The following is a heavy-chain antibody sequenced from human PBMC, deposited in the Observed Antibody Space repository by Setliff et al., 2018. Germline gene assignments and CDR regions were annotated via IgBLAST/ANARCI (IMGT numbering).Heavy chain of an antibody. D-gene: IGHD3-10*01. V-gene: IGHV4-38-2*02. CDR3: AKRHYPYYLDY. CDR2: INHSGST. Sequence: SETLSLTCTVSGYSISSGYYWGWIRQPPGKGLEWIGEINHSGSTNYNPSLKSRVTISIDTSKNQFSLNLSSVTAADTAVYYCAKRHYPYYLDYWGQGTLVTVSS. CDR1: GYSISSGYY. J-gene: IGHJ4*02.